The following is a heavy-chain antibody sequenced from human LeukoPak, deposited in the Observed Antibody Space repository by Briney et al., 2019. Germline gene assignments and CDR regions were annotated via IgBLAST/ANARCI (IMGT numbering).Heavy chain of an antibody. J-gene: IGHJ4*02. V-gene: IGHV3-48*03. D-gene: IGHD6-19*01. CDR2: ISSSGSTI. CDR1: GFTFSSYE. CDR3: ARAASSGWVSLHY. Sequence: GGPLRLSCAASGFTFSSYEMNWVRQAPGKGLEWVSYISSSGSTIYYADSVKGRFTISRDNAKNSLYLQMNSLRAEDTAVYYCARAASSGWVSLHYWAQGTLVTVSS.